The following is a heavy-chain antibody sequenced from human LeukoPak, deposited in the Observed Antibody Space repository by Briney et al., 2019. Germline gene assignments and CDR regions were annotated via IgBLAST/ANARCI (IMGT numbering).Heavy chain of an antibody. CDR1: GGSISSYY. J-gene: IGHJ5*02. CDR2: NTTGST. V-gene: IGHV4-4*07. D-gene: IGHD2-2*01. CDR3: ASAVSSWFDP. Sequence: PSETLSLTCTVSGGSISSYYWTWIRQPAGKGLEWIGRNTTGSTNYNPSLNSRVTISVDTSKNQFSLKLSSVTAADTAVYYCASAVSSWFDPWGQGTLVTVSS.